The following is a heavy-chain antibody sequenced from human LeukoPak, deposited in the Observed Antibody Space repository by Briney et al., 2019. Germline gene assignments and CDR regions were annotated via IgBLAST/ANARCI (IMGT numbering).Heavy chain of an antibody. Sequence: VASVKVSCKASGYTFTGYYMHWVRQAPGQGLEWMGWINPNSGGTNYAQKLQGRVTMTRDTSIGTAYMELSRLRSDDTAVYYCAREGRYNRWFDPWGQGTLVTVSS. CDR3: AREGRYNRWFDP. CDR1: GYTFTGYY. CDR2: INPNSGGT. V-gene: IGHV1-2*02. J-gene: IGHJ5*02. D-gene: IGHD1-1*01.